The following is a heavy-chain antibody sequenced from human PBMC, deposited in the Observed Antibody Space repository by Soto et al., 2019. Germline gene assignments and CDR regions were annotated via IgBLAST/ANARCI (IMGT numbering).Heavy chain of an antibody. CDR2: IKKDGSEP. Sequence: EVQLVESGGGLVQPGWSLRVSCAASGFTFSNYWMTWVRQAPGKGLEWVANIKKDGSEPSYVESVKGRFTITRDNAKNSLYLQMSSLRAEDTAVYYCDREIASRLWGKGTTVTVSS. D-gene: IGHD6-13*01. V-gene: IGHV3-7*01. CDR1: GFTFSNYW. CDR3: DREIASRL. J-gene: IGHJ6*04.